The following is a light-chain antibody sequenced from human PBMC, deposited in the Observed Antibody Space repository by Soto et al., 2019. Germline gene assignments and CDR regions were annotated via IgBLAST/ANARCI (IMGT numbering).Light chain of an antibody. Sequence: QSVLTQPPSASGTPGQRVSMSCAGASSNIGSNTVNWYQQLSGAAPKLLIYSNDQRPTRVPDRFSGSKSGTSASLVISGLQSEDEADYYCAAWDGSLNGYVFGTGTKVTVL. V-gene: IGLV1-44*01. CDR1: SSNIGSNT. CDR3: AAWDGSLNGYV. J-gene: IGLJ1*01. CDR2: SND.